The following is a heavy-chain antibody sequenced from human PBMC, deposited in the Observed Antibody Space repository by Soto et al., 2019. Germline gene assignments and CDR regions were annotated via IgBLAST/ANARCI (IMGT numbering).Heavy chain of an antibody. CDR3: ARDSYCSSTSCYTDYYYGMDV. V-gene: IGHV1-2*02. CDR2: INPNSGGT. CDR1: GYTFTGYY. D-gene: IGHD2-2*02. J-gene: IGHJ6*02. Sequence: QVQLVQSGAEVKKPGASVKVSCKASGYTFTGYYMHWVRQAPGQGLEWMGWINPNSGGTNYAQKFQGRVTMTRDTSISTAYMELSRLRSDDTAVYYCARDSYCSSTSCYTDYYYGMDVWGQGTTVTVSS.